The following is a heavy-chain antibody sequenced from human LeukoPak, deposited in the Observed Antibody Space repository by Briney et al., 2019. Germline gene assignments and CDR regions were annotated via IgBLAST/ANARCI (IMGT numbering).Heavy chain of an antibody. J-gene: IGHJ6*03. CDR1: GYTFTSCG. V-gene: IGHV1-18*01. D-gene: IGHD3-22*01. CDR2: ISAYNGNT. CDR3: ATARLGFHYYYMDV. Sequence: ASVKVSCKASGYTFTSCGISWVRQAPGQGLEWMGWISAYNGNTNYAQKLQGRVTMTTDTSTSTAYMELRSLRSDDTAVYYCATARLGFHYYYMDVWGKGTTVTVSS.